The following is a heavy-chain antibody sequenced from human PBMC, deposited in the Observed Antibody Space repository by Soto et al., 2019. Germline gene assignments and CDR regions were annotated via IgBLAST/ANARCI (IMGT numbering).Heavy chain of an antibody. Sequence: QVQLVQSGAEVKKPGASVKVSCKASGYTFTSYGISWVRQAPGQGLEWMGWISAYNGNTNYAQQLQGRVTMTTDTSTSTAYMELRSLRSDDTDVYYCARDGNRDYDILTGYYNPAFDIWGQGTMVTVSS. J-gene: IGHJ3*02. CDR3: ARDGNRDYDILTGYYNPAFDI. CDR1: GYTFTSYG. CDR2: ISAYNGNT. D-gene: IGHD3-9*01. V-gene: IGHV1-18*01.